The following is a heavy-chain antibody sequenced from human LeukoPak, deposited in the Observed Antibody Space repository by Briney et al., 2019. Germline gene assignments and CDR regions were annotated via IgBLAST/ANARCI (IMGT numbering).Heavy chain of an antibody. V-gene: IGHV1-18*01. CDR2: ISAYNGNT. CDR3: ARDPEYSSGWYSASSAFDI. CDR1: GYTFTSYG. Sequence: GASVKVSCKASGYTFTSYGISWVRQAPGQGLEWMGWISAYNGNTNYAQKLQGRVTMTTDTSTSTAYMELRSLRSDDTAVYYCARDPEYSSGWYSASSAFDIWGQGTMVTVSS. D-gene: IGHD6-13*01. J-gene: IGHJ3*02.